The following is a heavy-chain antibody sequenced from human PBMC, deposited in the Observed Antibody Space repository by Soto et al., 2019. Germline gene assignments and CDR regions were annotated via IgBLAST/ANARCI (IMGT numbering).Heavy chain of an antibody. CDR1: GYTFTNYD. J-gene: IGHJ5*02. V-gene: IGHV1-8*01. Sequence: QVQLVQSGAEVKKPGAAVRVSCKASGYTFTNYDINWVRQATGQGLEWMGWMNPNSGNTGYAQKFQGRVTMTRDNSINTAYMDLSSLTSEDTAVYYCARYNWNYPIRYINWLDPWGQGTLVTVSS. D-gene: IGHD1-7*01. CDR2: MNPNSGNT. CDR3: ARYNWNYPIRYINWLDP.